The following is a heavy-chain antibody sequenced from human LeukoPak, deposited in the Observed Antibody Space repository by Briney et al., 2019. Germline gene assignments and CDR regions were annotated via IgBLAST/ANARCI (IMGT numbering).Heavy chain of an antibody. CDR1: GGSISSSSYY. J-gene: IGHJ5*02. D-gene: IGHD2-2*01. CDR2: IYYSGST. Sequence: PSETLSLTCTVSGGSISSSSYYWGWIRQPPGKGLEWIGIIYYSGSTYYNPSLKSRLTISVDTSKNQFSLKQSSVTATDTAVYYCARRGYCSSTSCYEYWFDPWGQGNLVTVSS. CDR3: ARRGYCSSTSCYEYWFDP. V-gene: IGHV4-39*01.